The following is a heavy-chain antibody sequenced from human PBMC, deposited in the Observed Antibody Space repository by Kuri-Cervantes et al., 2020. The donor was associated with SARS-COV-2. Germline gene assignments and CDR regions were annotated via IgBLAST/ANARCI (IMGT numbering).Heavy chain of an antibody. D-gene: IGHD3-16*02. CDR1: GFTFDDYG. V-gene: IGHV3-20*04. CDR3: ARDLTLGYTEAYYYYMDV. CDR2: INWNGGST. Sequence: GESLKISCAASGFTFDDYGMSWVRQAPGKGLEWVSGINWNGGSTGCADSVKGRFTISRDNTKNSLYLQMNSLRVEDTALYYCARDLTLGYTEAYYYYMDVWGKGTTVTVSS. J-gene: IGHJ6*03.